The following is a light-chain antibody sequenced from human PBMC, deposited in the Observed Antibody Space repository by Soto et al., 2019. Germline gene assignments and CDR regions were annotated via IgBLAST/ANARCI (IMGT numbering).Light chain of an antibody. CDR3: QQYNSYART. J-gene: IGKJ1*01. CDR1: QSIRSR. Sequence: DIQMTQSPSSPSASLGDRVIITCRASQSIRSRLNWYQQKPGSAPKLLIYGASALESGVPSRFTGSGSGTDFTLTVSSLQPDDFATYYCQQYNSYARTFGQGTKVDI. CDR2: GAS. V-gene: IGKV1-5*01.